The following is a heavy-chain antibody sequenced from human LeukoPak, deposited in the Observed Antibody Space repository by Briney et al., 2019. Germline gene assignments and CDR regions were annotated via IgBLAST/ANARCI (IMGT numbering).Heavy chain of an antibody. CDR1: GYTFTSYY. J-gene: IGHJ4*02. D-gene: IGHD2-2*01. CDR3: ATCSSTSCYGSY. Sequence: ASVKVSCKASGYTFTSYYMHWVRQAPGQGLEWMGWISAYNGNTNYAQKLQGRVTMTTDTSTSTAYMELRSLRSDDTAVYYCATCSSTSCYGSYWGQGTLVTVSS. CDR2: ISAYNGNT. V-gene: IGHV1-18*04.